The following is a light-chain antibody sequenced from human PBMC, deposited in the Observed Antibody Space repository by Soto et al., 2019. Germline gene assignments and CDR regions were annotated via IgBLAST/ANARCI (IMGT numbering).Light chain of an antibody. V-gene: IGKV3-15*01. CDR1: QRISTN. Sequence: EIVMTQSPATLSVSPGERATLSCRASQRISTNLAWYQQKPGQAPRLLIYGASTRATGIPVRFSGSGSGTEFTLTISSLQSEDFVVYYCHQYDKWPFTFGPGTKVDIK. CDR3: HQYDKWPFT. CDR2: GAS. J-gene: IGKJ3*01.